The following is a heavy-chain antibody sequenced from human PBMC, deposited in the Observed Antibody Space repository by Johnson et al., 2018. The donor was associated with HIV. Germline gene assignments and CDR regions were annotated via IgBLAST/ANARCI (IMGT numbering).Heavy chain of an antibody. V-gene: IGHV3-30-3*01. D-gene: IGHD3-16*01. CDR1: GFTFSSYA. CDR3: ARGGGDVFDI. Sequence: QVQLVESGGGVVQPGRSLRLSCAASGFTFSSYAMHWVRQAPGKGLEWVAVISYDGSNKYYADSVKGRFTISRDNSKNTLYLQMNSLRAEDTAVYYCARGGGDVFDIWGRGTMVTVSS. CDR2: ISYDGSNK. J-gene: IGHJ3*02.